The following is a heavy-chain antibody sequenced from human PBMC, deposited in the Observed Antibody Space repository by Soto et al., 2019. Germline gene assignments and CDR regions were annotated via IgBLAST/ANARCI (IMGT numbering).Heavy chain of an antibody. V-gene: IGHV1-46*01. J-gene: IGHJ6*02. CDR2: INPSGGST. Sequence: ASVKVSCKASGYTFTSYYMHWVRQAPGQGLEWMGIINPSGGSTSYAQKFQGRVTMTRDTSTSTVYMELSSLRSEDTAVYYCARDIVVVPAAMPYYYHYGMDVWGQGTTVTVSS. D-gene: IGHD2-2*01. CDR3: ARDIVVVPAAMPYYYHYGMDV. CDR1: GYTFTSYY.